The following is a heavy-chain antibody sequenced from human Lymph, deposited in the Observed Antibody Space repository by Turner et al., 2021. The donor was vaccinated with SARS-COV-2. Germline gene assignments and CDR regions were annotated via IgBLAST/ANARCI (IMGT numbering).Heavy chain of an antibody. CDR2: ISGRGGST. CDR1: GFTFNTYA. Sequence: EVQLLESGGGLVQPGGSLSLSCAASGFTFNTYAMSWVRQAPGKGLEWVSTISGRGGSTYYADSVKGRFTISRDNSKNTLYLQMKSLRAEDTAVYYCANLYPTVSWEFPYAMDVWGQGTTVTVSS. V-gene: IGHV3-23*01. J-gene: IGHJ6*02. D-gene: IGHD3-16*01. CDR3: ANLYPTVSWEFPYAMDV.